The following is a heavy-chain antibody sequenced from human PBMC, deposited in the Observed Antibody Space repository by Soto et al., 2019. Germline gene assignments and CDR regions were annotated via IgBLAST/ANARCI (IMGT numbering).Heavy chain of an antibody. Sequence: QLQLQESGPGLVKPSETLSLTCTVSGGSISSSSYYWGWIRQPPGKGLEWIGSIYYSGYTYYNPSLKSRVTISVDTSKHQFSLKLSSVTAADTAVYYCARHNGPLYVGHYYDMDVWGQGTTVTVSS. CDR3: ARHNGPLYVGHYYDMDV. CDR2: IYYSGYT. J-gene: IGHJ6*02. V-gene: IGHV4-39*01. D-gene: IGHD3-16*01. CDR1: GGSISSSSYY.